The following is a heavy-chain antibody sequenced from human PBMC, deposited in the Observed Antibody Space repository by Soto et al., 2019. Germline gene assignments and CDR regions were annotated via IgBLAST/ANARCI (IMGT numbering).Heavy chain of an antibody. CDR2: ISGSGGST. Sequence: GGSLRLSCAASGFTFSSYAMSWVRQAPGKGLEWVSAISGSGGSTYYADSVKGRFTISRDNSKNTLYLQMNSLRAEDTAVYYCAKEALGYCSGGSCYPPNLVDYWGQGTLVTVSS. CDR3: AKEALGYCSGGSCYPPNLVDY. D-gene: IGHD2-15*01. CDR1: GFTFSSYA. J-gene: IGHJ4*02. V-gene: IGHV3-23*01.